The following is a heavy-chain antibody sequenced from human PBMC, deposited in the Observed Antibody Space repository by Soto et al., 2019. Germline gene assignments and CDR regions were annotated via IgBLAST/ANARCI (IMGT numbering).Heavy chain of an antibody. D-gene: IGHD2-21*01. CDR1: GGTFSSYT. CDR3: ARATSSVVAYGMDV. Sequence: QVQLVQSGAEVKKPGSSVKVSCKASGGTFSSYTISWVRQAPGQGLEWMGRIIPILGIANYAQKFQGRVTINADKSTSTAYMELSSLRSEDTAVYYCARATSSVVAYGMDVWGQGTTVTVSS. V-gene: IGHV1-69*02. CDR2: IIPILGIA. J-gene: IGHJ6*02.